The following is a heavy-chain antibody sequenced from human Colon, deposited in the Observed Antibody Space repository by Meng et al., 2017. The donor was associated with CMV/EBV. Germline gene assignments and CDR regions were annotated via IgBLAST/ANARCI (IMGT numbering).Heavy chain of an antibody. J-gene: IGHJ4*02. CDR2: MNPNSGNT. Sequence: ASVKVSCKASGYTFTSYDINWVRQATGQGLEWMGWMNPNSGNTGYAQKFQGRVTITRNTSIRTAYMELSSLRSEDTAVYYYARGRDCINGLCFFDSWGQGTLVTVSS. V-gene: IGHV1-8*03. CDR1: GYTFTSYD. CDR3: ARGRDCINGLCFFDS. D-gene: IGHD2-8*01.